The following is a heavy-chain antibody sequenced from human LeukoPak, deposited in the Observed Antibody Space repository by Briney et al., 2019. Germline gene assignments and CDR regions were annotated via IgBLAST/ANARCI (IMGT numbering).Heavy chain of an antibody. Sequence: PSETLSLTCAVYGGSFSGYYWSWIRQPPGKGLEWIGEINHSGSTNYNPSLKSRVTISVDTSKNQFSLKLSSVTAADTAVYYCARRHSSSWYVGYWGQGTLVTVSS. D-gene: IGHD6-13*01. CDR3: ARRHSSSWYVGY. CDR2: INHSGST. J-gene: IGHJ4*02. CDR1: GGSFSGYY. V-gene: IGHV4-34*01.